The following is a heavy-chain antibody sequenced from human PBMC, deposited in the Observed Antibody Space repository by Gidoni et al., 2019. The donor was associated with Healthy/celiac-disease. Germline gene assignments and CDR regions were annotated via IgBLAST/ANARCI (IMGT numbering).Heavy chain of an antibody. CDR3: ARDTPTSGYYYRY. CDR1: GFTFSSYS. D-gene: IGHD3-22*01. Sequence: EVQLVESGGGLVKPGGSLRLSCAASGFTFSSYSMNWVRQAPGKGLEWVSSISSSSSYIYYADSVKGRFTISRDNAKNSLYLQMNSLRAEDTAVYYCARDTPTSGYYYRYWGQGTLVTVSS. J-gene: IGHJ4*02. CDR2: ISSSSSYI. V-gene: IGHV3-21*01.